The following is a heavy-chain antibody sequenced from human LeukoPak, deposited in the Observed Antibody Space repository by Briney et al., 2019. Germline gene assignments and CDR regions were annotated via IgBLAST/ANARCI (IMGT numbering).Heavy chain of an antibody. CDR2: IRYDGSNK. V-gene: IGHV3-30*02. Sequence: PGGSLRLSCAAPGFTFSSYGMPWVRQAPGKGLEWVAFIRYDGSNKYYADSVKGRFTISRDNSKSTLYLQMNSLRAEDTAVYYCAKDSVLEDPIDYWGQGTLVTVSS. J-gene: IGHJ4*02. D-gene: IGHD2-15*01. CDR1: GFTFSSYG. CDR3: AKDSVLEDPIDY.